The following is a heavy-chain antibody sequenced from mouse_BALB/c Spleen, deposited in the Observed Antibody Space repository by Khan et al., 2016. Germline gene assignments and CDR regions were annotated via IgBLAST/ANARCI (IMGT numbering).Heavy chain of an antibody. Sequence: QLVESGGGLVQPKGSLKLSCAASGFTFNTYAMDWVRQAPGKGLEWVARIRTKSNNLSTYYADSVKDRFTISRDDSQSMLYLQMNNLKTEDTAMYYCVRQNLRWYFDVWGAGTTVTVPS. J-gene: IGHJ1*01. CDR1: GFTFNTYA. CDR2: IRTKSNNLST. D-gene: IGHD1-1*01. V-gene: IGHV10-1*02. CDR3: VRQNLRWYFDV.